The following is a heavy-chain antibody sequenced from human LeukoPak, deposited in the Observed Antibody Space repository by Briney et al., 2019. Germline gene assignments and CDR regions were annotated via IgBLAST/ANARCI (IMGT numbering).Heavy chain of an antibody. V-gene: IGHV3-30*18. Sequence: GGSLRLSCGASGFTFSSYVMHWVRQAPGKGLEWVAVISYDGSNKYYGDSVKGRFTISRDNSKNTLYLQMNSLRAEDTAVYYCAKDRGEDYYYYGMDVWGQGTTVTVSS. J-gene: IGHJ6*02. CDR1: GFTFSSYV. CDR3: AKDRGEDYYYYGMDV. CDR2: ISYDGSNK.